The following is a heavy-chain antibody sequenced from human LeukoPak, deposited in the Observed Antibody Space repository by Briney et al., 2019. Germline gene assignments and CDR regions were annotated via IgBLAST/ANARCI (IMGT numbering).Heavy chain of an antibody. D-gene: IGHD3-10*01. CDR1: GYTLTELS. V-gene: IGHV1-24*01. Sequence: ASVKVSCKVSGYTLTELSMHWVRQAPGKGLGWMGGFDPEDGETIYAQKFQGRVTMTEDTSTDTAYMELSSLRSEDTAVYYCAISRFRYYYGAFDIWGQGTMVTVSS. CDR3: AISRFRYYYGAFDI. J-gene: IGHJ3*02. CDR2: FDPEDGET.